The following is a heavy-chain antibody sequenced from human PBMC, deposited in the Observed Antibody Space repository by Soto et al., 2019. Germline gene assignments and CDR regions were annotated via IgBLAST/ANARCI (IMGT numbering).Heavy chain of an antibody. CDR2: IIPILGIA. D-gene: IGHD3-22*01. Sequence: QVQLVQSGAAVKKPGSSVKVSCKASGGTFSSYTISWVRQAPGQGLEWMGRIIPILGIANYAQKFQGRVTITADKSTSTAYMELSSLRSEDTAVYYCAREGDYYDSSGYWFDPWGQGTLVTVSS. CDR3: AREGDYYDSSGYWFDP. CDR1: GGTFSSYT. J-gene: IGHJ5*02. V-gene: IGHV1-69*08.